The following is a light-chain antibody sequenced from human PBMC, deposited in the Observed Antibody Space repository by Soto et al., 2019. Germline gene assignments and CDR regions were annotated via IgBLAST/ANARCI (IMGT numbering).Light chain of an antibody. CDR1: SSNVGGYNS. J-gene: IGLJ2*01. Sequence: QSALTQPASVSGSPGQSITISCTGTSSNVGGYNSVSWYQQHPGKAPTLMIYDVSNRPSGVSARCSGSKSGNTAFLTLSGLQDEDEADYYSSSDTSSRRPPVLFGAGTQLTVL. CDR2: DVS. V-gene: IGLV2-14*03. CDR3: SSDTSSRRPPVL.